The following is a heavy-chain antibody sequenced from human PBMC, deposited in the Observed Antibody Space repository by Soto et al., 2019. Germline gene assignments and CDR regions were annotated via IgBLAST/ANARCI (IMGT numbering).Heavy chain of an antibody. J-gene: IGHJ3*02. CDR1: GFTFSSYS. Sequence: GSLRLSCAASGFTFSSYSMNWVRQAPGKGLEWVSSISSSSSYIYYADSVKGRFTISRDNAKNSLYLQMNSLRAEDTAVYYGARSNPTPDAFDIWGQGTMVTVSS. CDR3: ARSNPTPDAFDI. V-gene: IGHV3-21*01. CDR2: ISSSSSYI.